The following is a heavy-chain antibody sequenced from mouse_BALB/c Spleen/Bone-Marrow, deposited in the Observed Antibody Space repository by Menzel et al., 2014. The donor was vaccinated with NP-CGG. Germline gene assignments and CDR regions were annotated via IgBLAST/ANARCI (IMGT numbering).Heavy chain of an antibody. D-gene: IGHD2-14*01. CDR2: IRNKANGYTT. CDR1: GFTFTDYY. V-gene: IGHV7-3*02. Sequence: EVKLVESGGGLVQPGGSLRLSCATSGFTFTDYYMSWVRQPPGKALEWLGFIRNKANGYTTEYSASVKGRFTISRDNSQSTLYLQMNTLRAEDSATYYCARDDYRYDGWYFDVWGAGTTVTVSS. J-gene: IGHJ1*01. CDR3: ARDDYRYDGWYFDV.